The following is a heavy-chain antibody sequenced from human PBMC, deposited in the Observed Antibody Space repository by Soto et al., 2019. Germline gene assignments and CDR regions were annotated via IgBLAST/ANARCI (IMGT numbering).Heavy chain of an antibody. CDR2: IDPSDSYT. CDR3: ARGVRFLEWYKNYYYYGMDV. D-gene: IGHD3-3*01. V-gene: IGHV5-10-1*01. CDR1: GYSFTSYW. Sequence: GESLKISCKGSGYSFTSYWISWVRQMPGKGLEWMGRIDPSDSYTNYSPSFQGHVTISADKSISTAYLQWSSPKASDTAMYYCARGVRFLEWYKNYYYYGMDVWGQGTTVTVSS. J-gene: IGHJ6*02.